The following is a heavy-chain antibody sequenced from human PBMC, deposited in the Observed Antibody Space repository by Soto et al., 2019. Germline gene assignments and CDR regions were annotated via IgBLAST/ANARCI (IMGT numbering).Heavy chain of an antibody. CDR3: ATSSVAGTAFDS. Sequence: QVQLVQSGAEVKKPGASVTVTCKASHYSLTSYGISWVRQAPGQGLEWVGWISGYNGNTNYAQRLQGRVTMTADTSTSTGYMELRSLRSDDTAVYYCATSSVAGTAFDSWGQVTLVTVSS. V-gene: IGHV1-18*01. J-gene: IGHJ4*02. D-gene: IGHD6-19*01. CDR2: ISGYNGNT. CDR1: HYSLTSYG.